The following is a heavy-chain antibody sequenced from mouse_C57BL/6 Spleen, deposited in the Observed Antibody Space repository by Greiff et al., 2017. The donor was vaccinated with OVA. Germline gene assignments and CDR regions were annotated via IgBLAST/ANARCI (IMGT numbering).Heavy chain of an antibody. CDR1: GYTFTEYT. CDR3: ARHEGGSNYRFAY. D-gene: IGHD2-5*01. CDR2: FYPGSGSI. J-gene: IGHJ3*01. Sequence: QVQLKESGAELVKPGASVKLSCKASGYTFTEYTIHWVKQRSGQGLEWIGWFYPGSGSIKYNEKFKDKATLTADKSSSTVYVELSRLTSEDSAVYFCARHEGGSNYRFAYWGQGTLVTVSA. V-gene: IGHV1-62-2*01.